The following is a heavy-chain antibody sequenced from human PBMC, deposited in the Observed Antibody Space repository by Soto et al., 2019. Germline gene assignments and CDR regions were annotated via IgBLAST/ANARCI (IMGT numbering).Heavy chain of an antibody. V-gene: IGHV4-61*05. J-gene: IGHJ4*02. Sequence: TCTVSGGSISSDSHHWDWIRQPPGKGPEWIGYIYYSGSTNYNPSLKSRVTISVDTSKNEFSLKLSSMTAADTAVYYCARGRPWELYDYWGQGTLVTVSS. D-gene: IGHD1-26*01. CDR2: IYYSGST. CDR1: GGSISSDSHH. CDR3: ARGRPWELYDY.